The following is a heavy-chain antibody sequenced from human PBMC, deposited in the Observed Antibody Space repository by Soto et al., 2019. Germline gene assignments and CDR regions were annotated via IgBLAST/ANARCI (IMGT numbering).Heavy chain of an antibody. J-gene: IGHJ6*03. CDR2: IYYSGST. CDR1: GGSISSYY. V-gene: IGHV4-59*08. D-gene: IGHD5-12*01. CDR3: ARQVGYSGYDLGTYYYYYMDV. Sequence: QVQLQESGPGLVKPSETLSLTCTVSGGSISSYYWSWIRQPPGKGLEWIGYIYYSGSTNYNPSLKSRVTISVDTSKNQFSLKLSSVTAADTAVYYCARQVGYSGYDLGTYYYYYMDVWGKGTTVTVSS.